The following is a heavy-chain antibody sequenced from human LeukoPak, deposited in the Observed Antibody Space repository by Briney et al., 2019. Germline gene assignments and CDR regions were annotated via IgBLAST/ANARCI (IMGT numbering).Heavy chain of an antibody. J-gene: IGHJ6*02. CDR3: ARASDFWSGYYRAYYYYGMDV. Sequence: SETLSLTCTDSVGSISSYYWSWIRQPPGKGLEWIGYIYYSGSTNYNPSLKSRVTISVDTSQNQFSLKLSSVTAADTAVYYRARASDFWSGYYRAYYYYGMDVWGQGTTVTVSS. V-gene: IGHV4-59*01. CDR1: VGSISSYY. D-gene: IGHD3-3*01. CDR2: IYYSGST.